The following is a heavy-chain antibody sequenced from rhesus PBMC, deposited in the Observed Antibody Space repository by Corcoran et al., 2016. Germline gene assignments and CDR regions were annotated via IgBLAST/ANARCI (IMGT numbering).Heavy chain of an antibody. D-gene: IGHD4-23*01. V-gene: IGHV4S14*01. Sequence: QVQLQESGPGLVKPSETLSLTCAVSGGSISGYYYWSWIRQPPGKGLEWIGSIYGSGGSNYLNPSRKSRVTLSVDTSKNQFSLKLSSVTAADTAVYYCASERNTRFDYWGQGVLVTVSS. J-gene: IGHJ4*01. CDR1: GGSISGYYY. CDR3: ASERNTRFDY. CDR2: IYGSGGSN.